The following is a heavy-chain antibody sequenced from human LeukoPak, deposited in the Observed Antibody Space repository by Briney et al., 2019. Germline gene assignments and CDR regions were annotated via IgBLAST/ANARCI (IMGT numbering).Heavy chain of an antibody. D-gene: IGHD3-10*01. CDR1: GGPMRSYY. CDR2: IYIRGST. V-gene: IGHV4-4*07. Sequence: SETLSHTCTDPGGPMRSYYWSWIRQPAGKGLEWIGRIYIRGSTNYNPSLKSRVTMSLDTSKIQFSLKLRSVTAADTTVYYCARDERTMGGVECWGEGILVTVSS. J-gene: IGHJ4*02. CDR3: ARDERTMGGVEC.